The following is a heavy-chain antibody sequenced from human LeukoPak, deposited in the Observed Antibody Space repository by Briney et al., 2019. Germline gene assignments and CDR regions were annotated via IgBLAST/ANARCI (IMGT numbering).Heavy chain of an antibody. CDR2: ISWNSGSI. J-gene: IGHJ6*02. Sequence: PGGSLRLSCAASGFTFNNYAMHWVRQPPGKGLEWVSGISWNSGSIDYADSVEGRFTISRDNARNSLYLQMNSLRAEDTALYYCAKGFYGSTTYYGMDVWGQGTTVTVSS. D-gene: IGHD6-13*01. CDR3: AKGFYGSTTYYGMDV. V-gene: IGHV3-9*01. CDR1: GFTFNNYA.